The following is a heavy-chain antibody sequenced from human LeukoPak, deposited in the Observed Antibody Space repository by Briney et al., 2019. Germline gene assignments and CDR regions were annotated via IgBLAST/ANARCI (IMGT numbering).Heavy chain of an antibody. CDR3: ARRGLMVRGVISLDAFDI. D-gene: IGHD3-10*01. Sequence: ASVKVSCKASGYTFTSYYMHWVRQAPGQGLEWMGIINPSGGSTSYAQKLQGRVTMTRDTSTSTVYMELSSLRSEDTAVYYCARRGLMVRGVISLDAFDIWGQGTMVTVSS. CDR1: GYTFTSYY. CDR2: INPSGGST. J-gene: IGHJ3*02. V-gene: IGHV1-46*01.